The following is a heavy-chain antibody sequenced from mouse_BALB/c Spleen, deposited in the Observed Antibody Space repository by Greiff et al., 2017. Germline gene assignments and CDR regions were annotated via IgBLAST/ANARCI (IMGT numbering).Heavy chain of an antibody. CDR1: GFNIKDTY. D-gene: IGHD2-1*01. J-gene: IGHJ4*01. Sequence: EVQLVESGAELVKPGASVKLSCTASGFNIKDTYMHWVKQRPEQGLEWIGRIDPANGNTKYDPKFQGKATITADTSSNTAYLQLSSLTSEDTAVYYCARSGNYGNYAMDYWGQGTSVTVSS. V-gene: IGHV14-3*02. CDR3: ARSGNYGNYAMDY. CDR2: IDPANGNT.